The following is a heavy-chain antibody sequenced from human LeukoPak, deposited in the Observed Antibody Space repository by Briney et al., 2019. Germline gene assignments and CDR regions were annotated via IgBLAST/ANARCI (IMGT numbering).Heavy chain of an antibody. CDR2: ISGSGGST. CDR1: GFTFSSYA. CDR3: ARGYWIQLWF. Sequence: GGSLRLSCAASGFTFSSYAMSWVRQAPGKGLEWASAISGSGGSTYYADSVKGRFTISRDNSKNTLYLQMNSLRAEDTAVYYCARGYWIQLWFGGQGTLVTVSS. V-gene: IGHV3-23*01. D-gene: IGHD5-18*01. J-gene: IGHJ4*02.